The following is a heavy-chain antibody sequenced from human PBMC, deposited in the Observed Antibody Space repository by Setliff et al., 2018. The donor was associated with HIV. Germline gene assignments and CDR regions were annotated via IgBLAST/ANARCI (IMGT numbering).Heavy chain of an antibody. V-gene: IGHV4-59*01. D-gene: IGHD2-8*01. CDR2: IYTSGSS. J-gene: IGHJ3*02. CDR1: GGSISSYS. CDR3: ARLTGVDSILLLPTTLPLHAFDI. Sequence: PSETLSLTCTVSGGSISSYSWSWIRQPPGKGLEWIGYIYTSGSSYYNPSLKSRVTMSVDTSRNQISLKLRSVTAADTAVYFCARLTGVDSILLLPTTLPLHAFDIWGQGAVVTRLL.